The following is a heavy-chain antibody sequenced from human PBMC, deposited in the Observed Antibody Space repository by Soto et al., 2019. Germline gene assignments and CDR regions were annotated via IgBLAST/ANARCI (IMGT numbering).Heavy chain of an antibody. J-gene: IGHJ6*02. D-gene: IGHD2-2*02. CDR1: GGSLSSGSYY. V-gene: IGHV4-31*03. CDR3: ARVSYCSSTSCYNEEYGMAV. Sequence: TLSRRCTVSGGSLSSGSYYWSWIRQHPGKGLEWIGDIYYSGSTYYNPSLKSRVTISVDTSKNQFSLKLSSVTAADTAVYYCARVSYCSSTSCYNEEYGMAVWGQGTTGTVS. CDR2: IYYSGST.